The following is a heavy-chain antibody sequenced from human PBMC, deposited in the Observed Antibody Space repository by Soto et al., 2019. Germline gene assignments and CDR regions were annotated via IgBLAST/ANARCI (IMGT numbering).Heavy chain of an antibody. CDR1: GGTFSSYT. CDR3: ARDLRGNYVTWYYYYYMDV. D-gene: IGHD4-4*01. Sequence: QVQLVQSGAEVKKPGSSVKVSCKASGGTFSSYTISWVRQAPGQGLEWMGRIIPILGIANYAQKFQGRVTITADKYTSTAYMELSSLRSEDTAVYYCARDLRGNYVTWYYYYYMDVWGKGTTVTVSS. J-gene: IGHJ6*03. CDR2: IIPILGIA. V-gene: IGHV1-69*08.